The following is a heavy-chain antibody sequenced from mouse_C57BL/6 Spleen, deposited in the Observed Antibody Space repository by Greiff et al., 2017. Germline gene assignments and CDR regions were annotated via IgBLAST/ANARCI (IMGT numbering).Heavy chain of an antibody. Sequence: EVKLMESGGGLVQPGGSLSLSCAASGFTFTDYYMSWVRQPPGKALEWLGFIRNKANGYTTEYSASVKGRFTISSDNSQSILYLQMNALRAEDSATYYCARWGGSSYVGFAYWGQGTLVTVSA. CDR2: IRNKANGYTT. V-gene: IGHV7-3*01. J-gene: IGHJ3*01. CDR1: GFTFTDYY. D-gene: IGHD1-1*01. CDR3: ARWGGSSYVGFAY.